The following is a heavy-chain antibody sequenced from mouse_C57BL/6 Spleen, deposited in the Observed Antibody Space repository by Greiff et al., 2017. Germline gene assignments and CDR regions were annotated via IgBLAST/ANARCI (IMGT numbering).Heavy chain of an antibody. CDR2: ISSGSSTI. V-gene: IGHV5-17*01. CDR3: AKGDWDSYYFDD. D-gene: IGHD4-1*01. Sequence: DVMLVESGGGLVKPGGSLKLSCAASGFTFSDYGMHWVRQAPEKGLEWVAYISSGSSTIYYADTVKGRFTISRDNAKNTLFLQMTSLRSEDTAMYYCAKGDWDSYYFDDWGQGTTLTVSS. J-gene: IGHJ2*01. CDR1: GFTFSDYG.